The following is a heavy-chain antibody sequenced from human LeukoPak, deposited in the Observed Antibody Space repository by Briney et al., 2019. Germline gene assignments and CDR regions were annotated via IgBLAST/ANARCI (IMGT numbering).Heavy chain of an antibody. CDR3: SRAPDYDYVWGSYRYTGYAFDI. V-gene: IGHV1-2*02. D-gene: IGHD3-16*02. CDR2: INPNRCCT. J-gene: IGHJ3*02. Sequence: ASVKVSCKASGYTFTRYYMHWVRQAPGQGLEWIGWINPNRCCTNHAQKFQGRVTITRDTSISTAHMDLNRLRSDHHALLYFSRAPDYDYVWGSYRYTGYAFDIWGQGTMVTVSS. CDR1: GYTFTRYY.